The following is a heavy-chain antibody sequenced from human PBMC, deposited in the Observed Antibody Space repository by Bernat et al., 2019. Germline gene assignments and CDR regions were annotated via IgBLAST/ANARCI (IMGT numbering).Heavy chain of an antibody. CDR3: VRGSNGWSGVDY. J-gene: IGHJ4*02. CDR1: GFTFSDYW. D-gene: IGHD6-19*01. V-gene: IGHV3-74*01. Sequence: EVQLVESGGGLVQPGGSLGLSCAASGFTFSDYWMYWVRQAPGKGLEWVSRVHGETTWYGDSVKGRFTISRDNANNMLYLQMNSLRAEDTATYYCVRGSNGWSGVDYWGQGTLVTVSS. CDR2: VHGETT.